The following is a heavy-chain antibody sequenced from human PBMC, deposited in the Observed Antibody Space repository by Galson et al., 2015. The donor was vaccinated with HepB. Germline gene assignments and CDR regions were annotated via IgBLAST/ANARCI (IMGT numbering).Heavy chain of an antibody. J-gene: IGHJ5*02. CDR1: GYTFTSYY. CDR2: INPSGGST. V-gene: IGHV1-46*03. CDR3: ARAYGSGSYKNWFDP. D-gene: IGHD3-10*01. Sequence: SVKVSCKASGYTFTSYYMHWVRQAPGQGLEWMGIINPSGGSTSYAQKFQGRVTMTRDTSTSTVYMELSSLRSEDTAVYYCARAYGSGSYKNWFDPWGQGTLVTVSS.